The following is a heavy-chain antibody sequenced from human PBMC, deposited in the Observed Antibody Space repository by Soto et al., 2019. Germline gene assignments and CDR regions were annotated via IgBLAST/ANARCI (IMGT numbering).Heavy chain of an antibody. CDR2: IIPIFGTA. CDR1: GGTFSSYA. V-gene: IGHV1-69*01. D-gene: IGHD5-12*01. J-gene: IGHJ4*02. Sequence: QVQLVQSGAEVKKPGSSVKVSCKASGGTFSSYAISWVRQAPGQGLEWMGGIIPIFGTANYAQKFQGRVTITADESTSTDYMELSSLRSEDTAVYYCAREPRSYGGYGFHYFDYWGQGTLVTVSS. CDR3: AREPRSYGGYGFHYFDY.